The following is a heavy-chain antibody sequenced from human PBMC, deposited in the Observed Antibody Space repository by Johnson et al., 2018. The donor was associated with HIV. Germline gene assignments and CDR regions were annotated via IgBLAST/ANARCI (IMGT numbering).Heavy chain of an antibody. V-gene: IGHV3-30*02. J-gene: IGHJ3*01. Sequence: QVQLVESGGGVVQPGRSVRLSCAASGFNFSNYGMHWVRQAPGKGLEWVAFILSDGNSKYYADSKQGRFAISRDNSKNTVYLQMNNLRADDTAVYYCAKVGSSSCYARTRLCAFDVWGQGTMVTVSS. CDR1: GFNFSNYG. D-gene: IGHD2-2*01. CDR2: ILSDGNSK. CDR3: AKVGSSSCYARTRLCAFDV.